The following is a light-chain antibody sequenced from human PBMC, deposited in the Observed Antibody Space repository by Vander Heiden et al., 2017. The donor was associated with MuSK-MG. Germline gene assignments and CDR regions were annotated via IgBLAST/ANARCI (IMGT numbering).Light chain of an antibody. CDR2: GES. J-gene: IGKJ5*01. Sequence: EIVMTQSPATLSVSPGERATLSCRASQSVRSNLAWYQQKTCQAPRLLIYGESTRATGIPARFSGSGSGTEFTLTISSLQSEDFAVYYCQLYNKWPPITFGHGTRLEIK. V-gene: IGKV3-15*01. CDR1: QSVRSN. CDR3: QLYNKWPPIT.